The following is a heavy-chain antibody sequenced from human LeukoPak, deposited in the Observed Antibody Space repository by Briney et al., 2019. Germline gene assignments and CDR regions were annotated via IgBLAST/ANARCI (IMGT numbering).Heavy chain of an antibody. CDR2: ISYDGSNK. J-gene: IGHJ4*02. V-gene: IGHV3-30*03. D-gene: IGHD3-10*01. CDR1: GFTFSSYG. Sequence: PGGSLRLSCAASGFTFSSYGMHWVRQAPGKGLEWVAVISYDGSNKYYADSVKGRFTISRDNSKNTLYLQMNSLRAEDTAVYYCARAVTMRVLYFDHWGQGTLVTVSS. CDR3: ARAVTMRVLYFDH.